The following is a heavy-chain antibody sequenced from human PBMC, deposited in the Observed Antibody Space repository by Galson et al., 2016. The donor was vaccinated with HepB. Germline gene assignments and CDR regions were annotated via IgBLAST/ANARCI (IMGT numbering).Heavy chain of an antibody. CDR1: GFTFSSYW. CDR2: IKQDGSEK. V-gene: IGHV3-7*04. J-gene: IGHJ4*02. Sequence: LRLSCAASGFTFSSYWMSWVRQAPGKGLEWLANIKQDGSEKYYVDSVRARFTISRDNAMNSLYLHMSSLRAEDTALYYCTRTISATAGIDWGQGTLVTVSS. CDR3: TRTISATAGID. D-gene: IGHD6-13*01.